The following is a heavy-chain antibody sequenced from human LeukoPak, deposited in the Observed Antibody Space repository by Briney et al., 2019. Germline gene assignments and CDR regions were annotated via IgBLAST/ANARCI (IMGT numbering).Heavy chain of an antibody. V-gene: IGHV7-4-1*02. Sequence: GASVKVSCKASGYTFTNYAMNWVRQAPGQGLEWMGWIDTNTGNPTHAQGFTGRFVFSLDTSVSTAYLQISSLKAEGTAVYYCARVSITGWFDPWGQGTLVTVSS. CDR1: GYTFTNYA. CDR2: IDTNTGNP. J-gene: IGHJ5*02. D-gene: IGHD5-12*01. CDR3: ARVSITGWFDP.